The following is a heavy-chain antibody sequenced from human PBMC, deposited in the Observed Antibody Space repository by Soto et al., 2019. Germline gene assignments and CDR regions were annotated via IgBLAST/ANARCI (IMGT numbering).Heavy chain of an antibody. CDR3: VQTTGWPGFDF. Sequence: QLHLQESGPGLVKPSETLSLTCSVSGGSVNSKYWSWVRQPPGQGLEWIGHVYDGATTKYNPSLKGRVTISVDTSKHQFSLRLTSVTAADTAVYFCVQTTGWPGFDFWGQGLLVIVSS. CDR2: VYDGATT. V-gene: IGHV4-59*02. D-gene: IGHD6-19*01. J-gene: IGHJ4*02. CDR1: GGSVNSKY.